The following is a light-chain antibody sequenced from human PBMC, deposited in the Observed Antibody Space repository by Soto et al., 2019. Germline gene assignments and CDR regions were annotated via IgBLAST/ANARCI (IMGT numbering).Light chain of an antibody. CDR2: GAS. J-gene: IGKJ1*01. CDR3: QQYNNWPRT. Sequence: EFVLTQAPGTLSLSPGERATLSCRASQTVRNNYLAWYQQKPGQAPRLLIYGASTRATGIPARFSGSGSGTEFTLTISSLQSEDFAAYYCQQYNNWPRTFGQGTKVDIK. V-gene: IGKV3-15*01. CDR1: QTVRNN.